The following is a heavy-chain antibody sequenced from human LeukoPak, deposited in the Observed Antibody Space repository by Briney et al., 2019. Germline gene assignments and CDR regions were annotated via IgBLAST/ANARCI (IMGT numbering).Heavy chain of an antibody. D-gene: IGHD2-15*01. V-gene: IGHV4-39*01. CDR3: ARHRFDGSGGSLDY. Sequence: SETLSLTCTVSGVSISSSSYYWGWIRQPPGKGLEWIGSIYYSGSTYYNPSLKSRVTISVDTSKNQFSLKLSSVTAADTAVYYCARHRFDGSGGSLDYWGQGTLVTVSS. CDR2: IYYSGST. J-gene: IGHJ4*02. CDR1: GVSISSSSYY.